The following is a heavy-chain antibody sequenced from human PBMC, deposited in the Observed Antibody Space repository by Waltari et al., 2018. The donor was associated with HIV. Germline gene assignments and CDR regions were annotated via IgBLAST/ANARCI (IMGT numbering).Heavy chain of an antibody. CDR3: ARGELGY. CDR2: ISYDGSNK. D-gene: IGHD1-26*01. Sequence: QVQLVESGGGVVQPGRSLRLSCAASGFTFSSYAMHWVRQAPGKGLEWVAVISYDGSNKYYADSVKGRFTISRDNSKNTLYLQMNSLRAEDTAVYYCARGELGYCGQGTLVTVSS. CDR1: GFTFSSYA. J-gene: IGHJ4*02. V-gene: IGHV3-30*04.